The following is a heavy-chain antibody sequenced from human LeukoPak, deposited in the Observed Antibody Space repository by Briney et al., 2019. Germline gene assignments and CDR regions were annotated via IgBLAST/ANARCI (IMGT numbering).Heavy chain of an antibody. CDR1: GFTLSSYG. V-gene: IGHV3-30*12. Sequence: GGSLRLSCAASGFTLSSYGMHWVRQAPGKGLEWVAVISYDGSNKYYADSVKGRFTISRDNSKNTLYLQMNSLRAEDTAVYYCAKVETGYSSSWYFYYYGMDVWGQGITVTVSS. CDR2: ISYDGSNK. CDR3: AKVETGYSSSWYFYYYGMDV. D-gene: IGHD6-13*01. J-gene: IGHJ6*02.